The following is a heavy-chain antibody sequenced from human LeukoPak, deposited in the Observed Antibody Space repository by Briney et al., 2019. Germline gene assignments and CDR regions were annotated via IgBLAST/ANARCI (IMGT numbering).Heavy chain of an antibody. Sequence: ESGPTLVKPTQTLTLTCTFSGFSLTTSGEGVGWIRQPPGKALEWLGVFYWDDDRRYRPSLKTRLTITKDTSKDQVVLTMTNMDPVDTATYYCAHVSQSIYCSGITCYSGPFDYWGQGTLVTVSS. CDR1: GFSLTTSGEG. CDR2: FYWDDDR. J-gene: IGHJ4*02. D-gene: IGHD2-15*01. CDR3: AHVSQSIYCSGITCYSGPFDY. V-gene: IGHV2-5*02.